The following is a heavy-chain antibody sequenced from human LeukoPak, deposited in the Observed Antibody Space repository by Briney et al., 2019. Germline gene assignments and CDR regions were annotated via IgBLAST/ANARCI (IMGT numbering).Heavy chain of an antibody. J-gene: IGHJ4*02. CDR1: GGSISSYY. Sequence: SETLSLTCTVSGGSISSYYWSWIRQPPGKGLEWIGYIYYSGSTNYNPSLKSRVTISVDTSKNQFSLKLSSVTAADTAVYYCARCDMVRGVIYFDYWGQGTLVTVSS. D-gene: IGHD3-10*01. V-gene: IGHV4-59*01. CDR3: ARCDMVRGVIYFDY. CDR2: IYYSGST.